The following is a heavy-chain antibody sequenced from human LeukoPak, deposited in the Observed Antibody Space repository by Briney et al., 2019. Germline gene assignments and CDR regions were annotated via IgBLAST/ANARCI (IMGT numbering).Heavy chain of an antibody. CDR3: ARVDRYSGSTDAFDI. V-gene: IGHV1-18*01. CDR2: ISAYNGNT. CDR1: GYTFTSYG. D-gene: IGHD5-12*01. J-gene: IGHJ3*02. Sequence: ASVKVSCKASGYTFTSYGISRVRQAPGQRLEWMGWISAYNGNTNYAQKLQGRATMTTDTSTSTAYMELRSLRSDDTAVYYCARVDRYSGSTDAFDIWGQGTMVTVSS.